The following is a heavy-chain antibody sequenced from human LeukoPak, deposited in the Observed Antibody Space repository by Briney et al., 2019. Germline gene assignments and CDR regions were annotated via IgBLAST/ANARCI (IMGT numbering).Heavy chain of an antibody. CDR2: ISWNSGSI. D-gene: IGHD5-12*01. CDR3: AKDRSGYDSSAFDI. Sequence: GGSLRLSCAASGFTFDDYAMHWVRQAPGKGLEWVSGISWNSGSIGYADSVKGRFTISRDNAKNSLYLQTNSLRAEDTALYYCAKDRSGYDSSAFDIWGQGTMVTVSS. V-gene: IGHV3-9*01. J-gene: IGHJ3*02. CDR1: GFTFDDYA.